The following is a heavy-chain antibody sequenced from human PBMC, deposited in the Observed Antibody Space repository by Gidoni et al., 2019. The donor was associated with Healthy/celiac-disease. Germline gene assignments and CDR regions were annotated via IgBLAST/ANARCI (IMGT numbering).Heavy chain of an antibody. CDR1: GSTFSNDW. Sequence: EVQLVESGGGLVKPGGSLRLSCSASGSTFSNDWMSWVRQAPGKGLEWVGRIKSKTDGGTTDYAAPVKGRFTISRDDSKNTLYLQMNSLKTEDTAVYYCTTEGWELPPGVYFDYWGQGTLVTVSS. CDR3: TTEGWELPPGVYFDY. V-gene: IGHV3-15*01. J-gene: IGHJ4*02. D-gene: IGHD1-26*01. CDR2: IKSKTDGGTT.